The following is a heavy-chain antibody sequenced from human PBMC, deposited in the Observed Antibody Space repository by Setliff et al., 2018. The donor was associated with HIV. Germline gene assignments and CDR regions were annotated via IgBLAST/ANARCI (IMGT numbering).Heavy chain of an antibody. Sequence: GSLRLSCAASGFTFSEFAMTWVRQAPGEGLEWVSLVFRDDNTYNADSVTGRFTISRDSSKNTLYLQMNSLRGDDTAVYYCATSSRGWGQDAFDIWGQGTMVTVSS. D-gene: IGHD6-19*01. CDR2: VFRDDNT. CDR3: ATSSRGWGQDAFDI. CDR1: GFTFSEFA. V-gene: IGHV3-66*02. J-gene: IGHJ3*02.